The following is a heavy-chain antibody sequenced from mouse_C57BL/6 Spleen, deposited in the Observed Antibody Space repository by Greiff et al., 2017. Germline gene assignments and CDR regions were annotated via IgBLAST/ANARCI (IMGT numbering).Heavy chain of an antibody. Sequence: QVQLKESGAELVKPGASVKMSCKASGYTFTTYPIEWMKQNHGKSLEWIGNFHPYNDDTKYNEKFKGKATLTVEKSSSTVYLELSRLTSDDSAVYYCARGLYYYGSSYSYYFDYWGQGTTLTVSS. CDR1: GYTFTTYP. CDR2: FHPYNDDT. V-gene: IGHV1-47*01. CDR3: ARGLYYYGSSYSYYFDY. D-gene: IGHD1-1*01. J-gene: IGHJ2*01.